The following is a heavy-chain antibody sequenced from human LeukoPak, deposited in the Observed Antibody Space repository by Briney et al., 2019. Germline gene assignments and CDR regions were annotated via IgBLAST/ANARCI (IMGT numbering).Heavy chain of an antibody. CDR1: GGSFSSYY. J-gene: IGHJ4*02. CDR3: ALAELRYFDWSLSHFDY. Sequence: SETLSLTCAVYGGSFSSYYWGWIRQPPGKGLEWIGSIYYSGSTYYNPSLKSRVTISVDTSKNQFSLKLSSVTAADTAVYYCALAELRYFDWSLSHFDYWGQGTLVTVSS. V-gene: IGHV4-39*01. CDR2: IYYSGST. D-gene: IGHD3-9*01.